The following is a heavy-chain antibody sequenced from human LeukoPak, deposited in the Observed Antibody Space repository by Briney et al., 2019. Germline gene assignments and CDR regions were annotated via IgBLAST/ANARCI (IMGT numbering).Heavy chain of an antibody. V-gene: IGHV4-39*01. CDR1: GGSISSSSYY. CDR2: IYYSGST. Sequence: PSETLSLTCTVSGGSISSSSYYWGWIRQPPGKGLEWIGSIYYSGSTYYNSSLKSRVTISVDTSKNQFSLKLSSVTAADTALYYCASGPESYYFDYWGQGTLVTVSS. CDR3: ASGPESYYFDY. J-gene: IGHJ4*02.